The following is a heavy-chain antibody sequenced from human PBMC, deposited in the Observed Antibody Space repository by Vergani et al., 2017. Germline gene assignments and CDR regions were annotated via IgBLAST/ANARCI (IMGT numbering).Heavy chain of an antibody. CDR2: IYTSGST. CDR3: AGTWTDAFDI. CDR1: GGSISSYY. D-gene: IGHD3/OR15-3a*01. J-gene: IGHJ3*02. V-gene: IGHV4-4*07. Sequence: QVQLQESGPGLVKPSQTLSLTCTVSGGSISSYYWSWIRQPAGKGLEWIGRIYTSGSTNYNPSLKSRVTISVDTSKNQFSLKLSSVTATDTAVYYCAGTWTDAFDIWGQGTMVTVSS.